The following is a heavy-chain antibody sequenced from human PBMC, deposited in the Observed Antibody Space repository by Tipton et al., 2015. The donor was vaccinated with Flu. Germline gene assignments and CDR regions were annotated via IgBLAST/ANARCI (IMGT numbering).Heavy chain of an antibody. Sequence: QLVQSGAEVKKPGSSAKVSCKASGGTFSNFAFSWVRQAPGQGLVWMGEIIPILDTPNYAQRFQGRVTITADGSTSTAHMELSSLRSDDTAVYYCARGGGYYGSGTYRYFDFWGQGMLVTVSS. J-gene: IGHJ4*02. CDR1: GGTFSNFA. CDR2: IIPILDTP. CDR3: ARGGGYYGSGTYRYFDF. D-gene: IGHD3-10*01. V-gene: IGHV1-69*01.